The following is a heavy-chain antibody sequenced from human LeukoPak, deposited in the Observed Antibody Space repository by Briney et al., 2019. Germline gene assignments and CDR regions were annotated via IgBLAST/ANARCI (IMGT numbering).Heavy chain of an antibody. J-gene: IGHJ4*02. Sequence: SLRLSCAASSFTSDDYAMHWVRQAPGKGLEWVAGISWNSGSIGYADSVKGRFTISRDNTKNSLYLQMNSLRAEDTALYDNAKDIRGGAAAGPTYYFDYWGQGTLVTVSS. CDR1: SFTSDDYA. D-gene: IGHD6-13*01. CDR3: AKDIRGGAAAGPTYYFDY. V-gene: IGHV3-9*02. CDR2: ISWNSGSI.